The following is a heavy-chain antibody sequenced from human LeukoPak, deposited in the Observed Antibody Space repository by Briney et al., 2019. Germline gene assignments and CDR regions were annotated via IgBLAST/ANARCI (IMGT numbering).Heavy chain of an antibody. J-gene: IGHJ4*02. CDR2: ISYDGSNK. Sequence: GGSLRLSCAASGFTFSSYAVSWVRQAPGKGLEWVAVISYDGSNKYYADPVKGRFTISRDNSKNTLYLQMNSLRAEDTAVYYCAKDLGIAAAGTSLGGQGTLVTVSS. CDR3: AKDLGIAAAGTSL. V-gene: IGHV3-30*18. D-gene: IGHD6-13*01. CDR1: GFTFSSYA.